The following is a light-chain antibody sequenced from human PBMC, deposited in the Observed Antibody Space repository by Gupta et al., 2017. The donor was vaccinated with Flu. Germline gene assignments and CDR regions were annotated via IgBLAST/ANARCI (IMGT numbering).Light chain of an antibody. CDR3: ATWDGSLNGYV. J-gene: IGLJ1*01. Sequence: QSVLTQPPSASGTPGPSVTISCSGSSSNIGSHIVNWYQQLPGTAPKLLIYSNTQRPSGVPDRFSGSKSATSASLAISGLQSEDEADYYCATWDGSLNGYVFGTGTKVTVL. V-gene: IGLV1-44*01. CDR1: SSNIGSHI. CDR2: SNT.